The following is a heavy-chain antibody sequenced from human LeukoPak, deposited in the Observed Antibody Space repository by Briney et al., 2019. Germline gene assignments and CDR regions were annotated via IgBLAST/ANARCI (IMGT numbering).Heavy chain of an antibody. CDR3: ARDYYSSGWYDY. J-gene: IGHJ4*02. Sequence: PSETLSLTCTVSGGSISNYHWSWIRQPPGKGLEWIGYIYYTGSTNYNPFLKSRVTISVDTSKKQFSLKLSSVTAADTAVYYCARDYYSSGWYDYWGQGTLVTVSS. D-gene: IGHD6-19*01. CDR2: IYYTGST. V-gene: IGHV4-59*01. CDR1: GGSISNYH.